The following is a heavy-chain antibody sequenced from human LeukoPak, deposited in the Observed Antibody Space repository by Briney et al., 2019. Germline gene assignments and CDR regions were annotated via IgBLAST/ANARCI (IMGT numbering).Heavy chain of an antibody. D-gene: IGHD1-26*01. V-gene: IGHV3-23*01. CDR2: ISGGGGST. CDR1: EFTFSSYA. CDR3: AKPYSIHTSSYYFDY. Sequence: RPGGSLRLSCAGSEFTFSSYAMSWVRQAPGKGLEWVSAISGGGGSTYYADSVKGRFTISRDNSKNTLYLQMNSLRAEDTAIYYCAKPYSIHTSSYYFDYWGQGTLVTVSS. J-gene: IGHJ4*02.